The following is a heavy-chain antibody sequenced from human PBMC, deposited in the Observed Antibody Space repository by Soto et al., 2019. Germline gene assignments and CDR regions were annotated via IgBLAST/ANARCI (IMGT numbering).Heavy chain of an antibody. J-gene: IGHJ3*01. CDR1: GFTFSGYD. CDR3: TKEKSVVDSGYDAFDV. Sequence: PXGSLSLSCTASGFTFSGYDMDWVRQAPGKGLEWVAYVSASGGTICYADSVKGRFIISRDNAESSLSLQMNSLRGDDTAVYYCTKEKSVVDSGYDAFDVWGQGTMVTVS. V-gene: IGHV3-48*03. CDR2: VSASGGTI. D-gene: IGHD5-12*01.